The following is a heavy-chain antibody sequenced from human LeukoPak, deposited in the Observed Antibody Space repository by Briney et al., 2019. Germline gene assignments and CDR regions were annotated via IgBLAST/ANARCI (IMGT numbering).Heavy chain of an antibody. J-gene: IGHJ5*02. CDR2: IIPILGIA. CDR3: LRYGSGSYLSDP. CDR1: GGTFSSYA. D-gene: IGHD3-10*01. V-gene: IGHV1-69*04. Sequence: SVKVSCKASGGTFSSYAISWVRQAPGQGLEWMGRIIPILGIANYAQKFQGRVTITADKSTSTACMELSSLRSEDTAVYYCLRYGSGSYLSDPWGQGTLVTVSS.